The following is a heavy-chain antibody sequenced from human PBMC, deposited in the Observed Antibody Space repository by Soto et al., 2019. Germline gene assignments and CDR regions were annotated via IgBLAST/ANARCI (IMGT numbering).Heavy chain of an antibody. D-gene: IGHD1-26*01. CDR2: IYYSGST. Sequence: PSETLSLTCTVSGGSVSSGSYYWSWIRQPPGKGLEWIGYIYYSGSTNYNPSLKSRVTISVDTSKNQFSLKLSSVTAADTAVYYCARDCRTHKSGSFRLGYYYYGMDVWGQGTTVTVSS. V-gene: IGHV4-61*01. CDR3: ARDCRTHKSGSFRLGYYYYGMDV. CDR1: GGSVSSGSYY. J-gene: IGHJ6*02.